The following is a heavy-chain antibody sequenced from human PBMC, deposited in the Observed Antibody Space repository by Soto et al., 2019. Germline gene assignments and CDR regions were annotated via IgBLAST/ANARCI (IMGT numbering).Heavy chain of an antibody. V-gene: IGHV1-46*01. Sequence: VASVKVSCKASGYTFTSYYIHWVRQAPGQGLEWMGIISPSGGSTSYAQKFQGRVTMTRDTSTSTVYMELSSLRSEDTAVYYCARDIVVVPAATPYYYYYGMDVWGQGTTVTAP. CDR2: ISPSGGST. D-gene: IGHD2-2*02. J-gene: IGHJ6*02. CDR1: GYTFTSYY. CDR3: ARDIVVVPAATPYYYYYGMDV.